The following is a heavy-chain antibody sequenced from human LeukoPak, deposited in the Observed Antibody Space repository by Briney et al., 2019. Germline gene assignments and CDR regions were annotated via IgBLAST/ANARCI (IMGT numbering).Heavy chain of an antibody. D-gene: IGHD3-3*02. J-gene: IGHJ3*02. Sequence: PGGSLRLSCAASGFTFSSYWMSWVRQAPGKGLEWVANIKQDGSEKYYVDSVKGRFTISRDNAKNSLYLQMNSLRAEDTAVYYCARDHFWSGYYMRRGDAFDIWGQGTMVTVSS. CDR1: GFTFSSYW. CDR2: IKQDGSEK. CDR3: ARDHFWSGYYMRRGDAFDI. V-gene: IGHV3-7*01.